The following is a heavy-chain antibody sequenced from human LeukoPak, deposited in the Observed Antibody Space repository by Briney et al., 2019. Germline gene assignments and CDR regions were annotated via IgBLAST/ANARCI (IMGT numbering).Heavy chain of an antibody. CDR1: GYGFTDYY. Sequence: ASLKVSRQASGYGFTDYYIHWIRQAPGQGLEWMGWINPSSGATIYAQKFQGRVTMTRDIFSTTAYMEINSLVSDDTAVYYCARGWQINSSGGFVDPWGQGTLVTVSS. D-gene: IGHD6-6*01. V-gene: IGHV1-2*02. CDR2: INPSSGAT. J-gene: IGHJ5*02. CDR3: ARGWQINSSGGFVDP.